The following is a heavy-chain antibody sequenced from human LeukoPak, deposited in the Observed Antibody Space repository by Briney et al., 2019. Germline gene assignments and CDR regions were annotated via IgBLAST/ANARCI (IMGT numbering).Heavy chain of an antibody. CDR2: VSISSGTI. CDR1: GFTFTGHN. Sequence: GGSLRLSCAASGFTFTGHNMNWVRQAPGKGMEWISFVSISSGTIYYADSVKGRFTISRDNSKNTLYLQMNSLRAEDTAVYYCALTPPSNGGWRIGFDYWGQGTLVTVSS. CDR3: ALTPPSNGGWRIGFDY. J-gene: IGHJ4*02. D-gene: IGHD6-19*01. V-gene: IGHV3-48*01.